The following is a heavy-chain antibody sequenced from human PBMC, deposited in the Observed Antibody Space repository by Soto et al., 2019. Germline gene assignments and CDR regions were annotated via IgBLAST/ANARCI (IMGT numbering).Heavy chain of an antibody. CDR3: ARVYYYDSSGYYGPLPDYYYGMDV. Sequence: AETLSLTCAVSGYSMSSGYYWGWIRQPPGKALEWIGSIYHSGSTYYNPSLKSRVTISVDTSKNQFSLKLSSVTAADTAVDYCARVYYYDSSGYYGPLPDYYYGMDVWGQGTTVSVSS. CDR2: IYHSGST. J-gene: IGHJ6*02. D-gene: IGHD3-22*01. V-gene: IGHV4-38-2*01. CDR1: GYSMSSGYY.